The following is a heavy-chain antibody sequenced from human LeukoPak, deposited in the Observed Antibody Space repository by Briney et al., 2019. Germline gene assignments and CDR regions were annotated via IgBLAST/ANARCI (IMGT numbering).Heavy chain of an antibody. CDR2: ISGSGGST. V-gene: IGHV3-23*01. CDR3: AKTSVATTSLLIDY. J-gene: IGHJ4*02. Sequence: GGSLRLSCAASGFTFSSYAMSWVRQAPGKGLEWVSAISGSGGSTYYADSVKGRFTISRDNSRNTLYLQMNSLRAEDTAVYYCAKTSVATTSLLIDYWGQGTPVTVSS. D-gene: IGHD1-26*01. CDR1: GFTFSSYA.